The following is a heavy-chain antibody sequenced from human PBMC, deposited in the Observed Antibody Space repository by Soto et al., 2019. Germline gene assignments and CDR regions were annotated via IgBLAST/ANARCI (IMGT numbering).Heavy chain of an antibody. D-gene: IGHD3-10*01. J-gene: IGHJ4*02. CDR1: GFTFSSYV. CDR2: ISISSSTR. Sequence: EVQLVESGGGLVQPGGSLRLSCAASGFTFSSYVINWLRQAPGKGLEWVSYISISSSTRNYADSVRGRFTISRDNAKNSLYLQMNSLRDEDTAVYYCARGGGFFDYWGQGTLVTVSS. V-gene: IGHV3-48*02. CDR3: ARGGGFFDY.